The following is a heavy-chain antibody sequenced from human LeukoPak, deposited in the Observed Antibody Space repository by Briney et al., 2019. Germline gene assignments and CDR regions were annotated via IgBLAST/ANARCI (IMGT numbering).Heavy chain of an antibody. CDR3: ARVEGRGYDYGAFDY. CDR1: GFTFSSYW. CDR2: IKQDGSEK. Sequence: TGGSLRLSCAASGFTFSSYWMSWVRQAPGKGLEWVANIKQDGSEKYYVDSVKGRLTISRDNTKNSLYLQMNSLRAEDAAVYYCARVEGRGYDYGAFDYWGQGTLVTVSS. V-gene: IGHV3-7*01. D-gene: IGHD5-12*01. J-gene: IGHJ4*02.